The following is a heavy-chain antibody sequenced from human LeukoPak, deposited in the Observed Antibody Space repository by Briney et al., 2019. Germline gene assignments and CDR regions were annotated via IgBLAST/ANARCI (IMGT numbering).Heavy chain of an antibody. CDR1: GVSISSGGYY. V-gene: IGHV4-31*03. J-gene: IGHJ4*02. D-gene: IGHD3-22*01. Sequence: SETLSLTCTVAGVSISSGGYYWSWIRQHPGMGLEWIGYIYYSGSTYYNPSLKSRVTISVDTSNNQFSLKLSSVTAADTAVYYCARADSSGYSYFDYWGQGTLVTVSS. CDR2: IYYSGST. CDR3: ARADSSGYSYFDY.